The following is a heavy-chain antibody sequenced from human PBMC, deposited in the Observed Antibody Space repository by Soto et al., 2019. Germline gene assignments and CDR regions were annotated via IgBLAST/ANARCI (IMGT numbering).Heavy chain of an antibody. CDR3: ARLRLTGYFDY. V-gene: IGHV3-21*05. Sequence: GGSLRLSCAASGFTFSSYSINWVRQAPGKGLEWVSYISTSSSYTNYADSVKGRFTISRDNAMNSLYLQMNSLRAEDTAVYYCARLRLTGYFDYWGQGTLVTVSP. J-gene: IGHJ4*02. CDR2: ISTSSSYT. CDR1: GFTFSSYS.